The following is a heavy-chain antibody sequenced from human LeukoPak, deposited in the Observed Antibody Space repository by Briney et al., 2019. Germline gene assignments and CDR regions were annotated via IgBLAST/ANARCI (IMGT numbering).Heavy chain of an antibody. D-gene: IGHD6-13*01. J-gene: IGHJ5*02. V-gene: IGHV1-2*02. CDR2: INPNNGGT. CDR3: ARDLLQQHLVHHWFDP. CDR1: GYTFTGYY. Sequence: ASVKVSCKASGYTFTGYYIHWVRQAPGQGLEWMGWINPNNGGTDYAQNFQGRVTMTRDTSISTAYMELSRLRSDDTAIYCCARDLLQQHLVHHWFDPWGQGTLVTVSS.